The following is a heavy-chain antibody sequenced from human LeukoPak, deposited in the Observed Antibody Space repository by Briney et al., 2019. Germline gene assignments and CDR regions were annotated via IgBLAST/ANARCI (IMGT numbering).Heavy chain of an antibody. CDR1: GFTFSSYA. Sequence: PGESLRLSCAASGFTFSSYAMNWVRQAPGKGLEWVAGISSGDRTFHAESVKGRFTISRDKSKDTLYLQMNSLRAEDTAVYYCGKDATASPYFHWFDNWGQGTQVIVSS. D-gene: IGHD3-9*01. CDR3: GKDATASPYFHWFDN. CDR2: ISSGDRT. V-gene: IGHV3-23*01. J-gene: IGHJ4*02.